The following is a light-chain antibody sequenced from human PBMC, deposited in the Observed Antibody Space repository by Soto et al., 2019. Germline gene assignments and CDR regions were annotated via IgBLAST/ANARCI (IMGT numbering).Light chain of an antibody. CDR1: QYINTR. J-gene: IGKJ1*01. CDR2: QTS. Sequence: ENLFTQSPATPSSFSGGRVTLPRRASQYINTRLAWYQHRPGQAPRLLIYQTSIRAAGIPARFSASGSGTDFTLTISDVQPEDFALYYCHKRQSWPRKCGQGTTGAIK. CDR3: HKRQSWPRK. V-gene: IGKV3-11*01.